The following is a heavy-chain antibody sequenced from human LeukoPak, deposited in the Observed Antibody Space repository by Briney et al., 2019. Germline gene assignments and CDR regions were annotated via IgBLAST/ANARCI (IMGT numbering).Heavy chain of an antibody. CDR1: GFTFSGSA. Sequence: GGSLRLSCAASGFTFSGSAMHWVRQSPGKGLEWVGRIRSKANDHATAYAASVRGRFTISRDDSKNTAYLQMNSLKTEDTAVYYCTRRLMTTVNDYWGQGTLATVSS. J-gene: IGHJ4*02. CDR3: TRRLMTTVNDY. CDR2: IRSKANDHAT. D-gene: IGHD4-17*01. V-gene: IGHV3-73*01.